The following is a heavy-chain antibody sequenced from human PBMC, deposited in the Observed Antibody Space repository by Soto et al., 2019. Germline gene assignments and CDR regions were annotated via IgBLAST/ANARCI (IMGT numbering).Heavy chain of an antibody. CDR2: VYNTGGT. J-gene: IGHJ6*02. V-gene: IGHV4-59*08. CDR3: VRQGIGNLHGLVDV. Sequence: QVQLQQSGPGLVKPSETLSLTCTVSSGPSSSHNWGWIRQSPGRGLEWIGYVYNTGGTSYNPSLKSRGTIAADTSANHISLTLSFVTAADTAIYYCVRQGIGNLHGLVDVWGQGTTVSVSS. D-gene: IGHD1-1*01. CDR1: SGPSSSHN.